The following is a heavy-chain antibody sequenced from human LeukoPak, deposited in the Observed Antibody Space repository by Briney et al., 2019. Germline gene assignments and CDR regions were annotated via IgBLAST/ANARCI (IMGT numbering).Heavy chain of an antibody. J-gene: IGHJ6*03. V-gene: IGHV1-18*01. CDR2: INPNSGDT. D-gene: IGHD2-2*01. CDR3: ARDWGCSSTSCSVEGIYYYYMDV. CDR1: GYIFTGYY. Sequence: ASVKVSCKASGYIFTGYYIHWVRQAPGQGLEWMGWINPNSGDTNYAQKLQGRVTMTTDTSTSTAYMELRSLRSDDTAVYYCARDWGCSSTSCSVEGIYYYYMDVWGKGTTVTVSS.